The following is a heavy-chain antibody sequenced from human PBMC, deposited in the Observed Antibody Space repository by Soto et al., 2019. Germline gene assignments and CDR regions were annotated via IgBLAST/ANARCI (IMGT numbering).Heavy chain of an antibody. CDR1: GGTFSSYA. D-gene: IGHD3-9*01. J-gene: IGHJ4*02. Sequence: GASVKVSCKASGGTFSSYAISWVRQAPGQGLEWMGGIIPIFGTANYAQKFQGRVTITADESTSTAYMELSSLRSEDTAVYYCARAHYDILTGYYPNWGQGTLVTVSS. CDR3: ARAHYDILTGYYPN. CDR2: IIPIFGTA. V-gene: IGHV1-69*13.